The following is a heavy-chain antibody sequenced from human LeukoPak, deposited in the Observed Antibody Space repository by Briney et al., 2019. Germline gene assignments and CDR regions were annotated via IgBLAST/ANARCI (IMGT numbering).Heavy chain of an antibody. CDR2: INHSGST. D-gene: IGHD3-3*01. CDR3: ARASKEWLSQLPSPYYFDY. Sequence: SETLSLTCTVSGNSISSGDNYWGWIRQPPGKGLEWIGEINHSGSTNYNPSLKSRVTISVDKSKNQFSLKLSSVTAADTAVYYCARASKEWLSQLPSPYYFDYWGQGTLVTVSS. CDR1: GNSISSGDNY. J-gene: IGHJ4*02. V-gene: IGHV4-39*07.